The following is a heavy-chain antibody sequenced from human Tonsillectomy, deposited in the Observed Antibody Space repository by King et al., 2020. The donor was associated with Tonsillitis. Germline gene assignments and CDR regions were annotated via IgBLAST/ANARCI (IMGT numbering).Heavy chain of an antibody. CDR2: INHSGST. V-gene: IGHV4-34*01. CDR3: ARGGTAMEAYYYYGMDV. Sequence: VQLQQWGAGLLKPSETLSLTCAVYGGSFSGYYWSWIRQPPGKGLEWIGEINHSGSTNYNPSLKSRVTISVDTSKNQFSLKLSSVTGADTAVYYCARGGTAMEAYYYYGMDVWGQGTTVTVSS. CDR1: GGSFSGYY. J-gene: IGHJ6*02. D-gene: IGHD5-18*01.